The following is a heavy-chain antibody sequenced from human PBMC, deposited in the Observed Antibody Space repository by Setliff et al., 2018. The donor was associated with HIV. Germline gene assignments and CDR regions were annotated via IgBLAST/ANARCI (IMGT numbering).Heavy chain of an antibody. D-gene: IGHD5-12*01. CDR1: GYTFTSYG. Sequence: ASVKVSCKASGYTFTSYGISWVRQAPGQGLEWMGVINPGGGSTTYAQKFQGRVTMTRDTSTSTVYMELSSLRSEDTAVYYCARGALVATIDYFDYWGQGTLVTVSS. CDR3: ARGALVATIDYFDY. CDR2: INPGGGST. V-gene: IGHV1-46*01. J-gene: IGHJ4*02.